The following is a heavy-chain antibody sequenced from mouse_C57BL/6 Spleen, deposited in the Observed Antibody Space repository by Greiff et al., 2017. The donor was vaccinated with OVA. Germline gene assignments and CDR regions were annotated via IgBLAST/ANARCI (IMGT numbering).Heavy chain of an antibody. CDR1: GYSITSGYY. J-gene: IGHJ4*01. CDR2: ISYDGSN. Sequence: ESGPGLVKPSQSLSLTCSVTGYSITSGYYWNWIRQFPGNKLEWMGYISYDGSNNYNPSLKNRISITRDTSKNQFFLKLNSVTTEDTATYYCAREGDGPYYYAMDYWGQGTSVTVSS. D-gene: IGHD1-2*01. V-gene: IGHV3-6*01. CDR3: AREGDGPYYYAMDY.